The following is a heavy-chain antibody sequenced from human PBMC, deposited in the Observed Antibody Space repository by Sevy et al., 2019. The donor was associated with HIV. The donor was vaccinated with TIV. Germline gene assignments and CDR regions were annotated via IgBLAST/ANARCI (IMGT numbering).Heavy chain of an antibody. CDR3: ARIPSSYYYDSSGPGEVEGFDP. Sequence: ASDKVSCKASGGTFSSYAISWVRQAPGQGLEWMGGIIPIFGTANYAQKFQGRVTITADKSTSTAYMELSSLRSEDTAVYYCARIPSSYYYDSSGPGEVEGFDPWGQGTLVTVSS. CDR1: GGTFSSYA. J-gene: IGHJ5*02. CDR2: IIPIFGTA. D-gene: IGHD3-22*01. V-gene: IGHV1-69*06.